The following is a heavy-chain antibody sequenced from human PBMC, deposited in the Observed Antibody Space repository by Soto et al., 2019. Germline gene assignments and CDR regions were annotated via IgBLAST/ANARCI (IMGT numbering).Heavy chain of an antibody. CDR1: GFTFSDYF. CDR3: AIGHWLGC. CDR2: IKQDGNER. Sequence: ELQLVDSGGAVVQPGESLRLSCAASGFTFSDYFMTWVRQAPGKGLEWVATIKQDGNERYYVDSVKGRFTISRDNAKNSLYLQLNALRAADTDVYYCAIGHWLGCWGQGTLVTVSS. D-gene: IGHD6-19*01. V-gene: IGHV3-7*01. J-gene: IGHJ4*02.